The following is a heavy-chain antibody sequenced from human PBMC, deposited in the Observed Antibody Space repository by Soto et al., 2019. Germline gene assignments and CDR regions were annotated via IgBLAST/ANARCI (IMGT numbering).Heavy chain of an antibody. V-gene: IGHV1-69*01. CDR3: VPLQPSTITARPGMDV. CDR2: IIPLFATT. J-gene: IGHJ6*02. CDR1: GATFSNYA. D-gene: IGHD6-6*01. Sequence: QVQLVQSGAEVKKPGSSVKVSCNTSGATFSNYALTWVRQVPGQGLEWMGGIIPLFATTNYAQKFQGRVTITADESTSTAYMEMSSLRSDDTAVYHCVPLQPSTITARPGMDVWGQGTTVTVSS.